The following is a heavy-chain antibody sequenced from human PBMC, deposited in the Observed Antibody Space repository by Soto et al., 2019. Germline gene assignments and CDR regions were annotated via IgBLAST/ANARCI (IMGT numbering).Heavy chain of an antibody. CDR2: ISGSGGST. V-gene: IGHV3-23*01. CDR3: AKDMGGPNYYYYYMDV. CDR1: GFTFSSYA. D-gene: IGHD3-16*01. Sequence: GGSLRLSCAASGFTFSSYAMSWVRQAPGKGLEWASAISGSGGSTYYADSVKGRFTTSRDNSKNTLYLQMNSRRAEDTAVYYCAKDMGGPNYYYYYMDVWGKGTTVTVSS. J-gene: IGHJ6*03.